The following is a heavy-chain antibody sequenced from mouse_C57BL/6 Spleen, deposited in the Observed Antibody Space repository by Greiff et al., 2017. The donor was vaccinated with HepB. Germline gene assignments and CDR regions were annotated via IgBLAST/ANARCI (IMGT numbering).Heavy chain of an antibody. J-gene: IGHJ4*01. V-gene: IGHV1-78*01. CDR1: GYTFTDHT. CDR3: ARGGYYRNYAMDY. D-gene: IGHD2-3*01. Sequence: VQLVESDAELVKPGASVKISCKVSGYTFTDHTIHWMKQRPEQGLEWIGYIYPRDGSTKYNEKFKGKATLTADKSSSTAYMQLNSLTSEDSAVYFCARGGYYRNYAMDYWGQGTSVTVSS. CDR2: IYPRDGST.